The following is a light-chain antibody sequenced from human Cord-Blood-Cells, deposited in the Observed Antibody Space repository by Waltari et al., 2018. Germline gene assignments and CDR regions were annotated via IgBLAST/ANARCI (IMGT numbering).Light chain of an antibody. CDR3: QQRSNWPPLT. J-gene: IGKJ4*01. Sequence: DIVLTQSPATLSLSPGERATLSCRASQRVSSYLAWYQQKPGQAPRLLIYDASNRATGIPARFSGSGSGTDCTLTISSLEPEDFAVYYCQQRSNWPPLTFGGGTKVEIK. CDR1: QRVSSY. CDR2: DAS. V-gene: IGKV3-11*01.